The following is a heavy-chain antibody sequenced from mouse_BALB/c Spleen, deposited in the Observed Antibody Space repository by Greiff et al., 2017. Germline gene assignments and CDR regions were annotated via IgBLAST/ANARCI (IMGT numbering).Heavy chain of an antibody. V-gene: IGHV1-20*02. CDR2: INPYNGDT. J-gene: IGHJ4*01. D-gene: IGHD1-2*01. Sequence: EVKLQQSGPELVKPGASVKISCKASGYSFTGYFMNWVMQSHGKSLEWIGRINPYNGDTFYNQKFKGKATLTVDKSSSTAHMELRSLASEDSAVYYCARNYYGRYYAMDYWGQGTSVTVSS. CDR3: ARNYYGRYYAMDY. CDR1: GYSFTGYF.